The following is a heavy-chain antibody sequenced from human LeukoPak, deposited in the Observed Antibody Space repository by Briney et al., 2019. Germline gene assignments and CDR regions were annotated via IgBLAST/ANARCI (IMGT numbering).Heavy chain of an antibody. CDR1: GGSFSGYY. Sequence: SETLSLTCAVYGGSFSGYYWSWIRQPPGKGLEWIGEINHSGSTNYNPSLKSRVTISVDTSKNQFSLKLSSVTAADAAVYYCAGGYSYGLNYFDYWGQGTLVTVSS. J-gene: IGHJ4*02. CDR3: AGGYSYGLNYFDY. CDR2: INHSGST. D-gene: IGHD5-18*01. V-gene: IGHV4-34*01.